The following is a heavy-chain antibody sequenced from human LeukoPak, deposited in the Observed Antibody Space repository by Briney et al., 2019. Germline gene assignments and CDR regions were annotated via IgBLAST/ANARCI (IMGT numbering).Heavy chain of an antibody. J-gene: IGHJ6*03. D-gene: IGHD6-19*01. CDR1: GFTFSSYG. Sequence: GGSLRLSCAASGFTFSSYGMSWVRQAPGKGLEWVSAISGSGGSTYYADSVKGRFTISRDNSKNTLYLQMNSLRAEDTAVYYCAKAEGSGWGYYYYYMDVWGKGTTVTISS. V-gene: IGHV3-23*01. CDR3: AKAEGSGWGYYYYYMDV. CDR2: ISGSGGST.